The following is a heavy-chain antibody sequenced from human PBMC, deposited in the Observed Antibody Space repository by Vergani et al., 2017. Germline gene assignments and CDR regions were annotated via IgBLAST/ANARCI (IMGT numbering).Heavy chain of an antibody. V-gene: IGHV3-7*01. D-gene: IGHD6-13*01. Sequence: EVQLVESGGGLVQPGGSLRLSCAASEFTLWNHWMMWVRQAPGKGLGWVASIRDDAGDTHYLDSVKGRFTISRDNAKNSLYLQMNSLTAEDTAVYYCARDYSPVGVDDAFDIWGQGTVVTVSS. CDR1: EFTLWNHW. CDR3: ARDYSPVGVDDAFDI. J-gene: IGHJ3*02. CDR2: IRDDAGDT.